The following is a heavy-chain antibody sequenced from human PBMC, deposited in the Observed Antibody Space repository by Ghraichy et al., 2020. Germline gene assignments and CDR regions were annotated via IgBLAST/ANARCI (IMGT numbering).Heavy chain of an antibody. V-gene: IGHV4-59*08. CDR3: ATHGPRVLISV. J-gene: IGHJ6*02. CDR2: IYYSGST. CDR1: GGSITPNF. Sequence: QTLSLTCTVSGGSITPNFWSWIRQPPGKGLEWVGYIYYSGSTSYNPSLKSRVAISVDTSKNQFSLKLSSVTAADTAVYYCATHGPRVLISVRGQGTTVTVSS. D-gene: IGHD3-16*01.